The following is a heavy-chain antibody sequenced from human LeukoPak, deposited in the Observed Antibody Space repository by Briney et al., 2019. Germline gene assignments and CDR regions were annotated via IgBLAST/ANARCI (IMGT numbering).Heavy chain of an antibody. V-gene: IGHV1-2*02. CDR1: GYTFTGYY. D-gene: IGHD2-2*01. CDR2: INPNSGGT. Sequence: ASVKVSCKASGYTFTGYYMHWVRQAPGQGLEWMGWINPNSGGTNYAQKFQGRVTMTRDTSISTAYMELSRLRSDDTAVYYCARGGASSTSYYYYYYYMDVWGKGTTVTVSS. CDR3: ARGGASSTSYYYYYYYMDV. J-gene: IGHJ6*03.